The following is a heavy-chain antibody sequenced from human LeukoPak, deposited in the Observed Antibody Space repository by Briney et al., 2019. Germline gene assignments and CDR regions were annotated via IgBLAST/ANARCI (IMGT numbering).Heavy chain of an antibody. CDR1: GFTFSSYA. CDR3: ARGYIAAAGTSWFDP. V-gene: IGHV3-30-3*01. Sequence: PGGSLRLSCAASGFTFSSYAMHWVRQAPGKGLEWVAVISYDGSNKYYADSVKGRFTISRDNSKNTLYLQMNSLRAEDTAVYYCARGYIAAAGTSWFDPWGQGTLVTVSS. CDR2: ISYDGSNK. D-gene: IGHD6-13*01. J-gene: IGHJ5*02.